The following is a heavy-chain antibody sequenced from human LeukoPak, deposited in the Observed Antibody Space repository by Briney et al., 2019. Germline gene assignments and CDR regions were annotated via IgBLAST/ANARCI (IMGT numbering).Heavy chain of an antibody. CDR1: GGSISSYY. CDR2: IYYSGST. D-gene: IGHD3-10*01. J-gene: IGHJ4*02. V-gene: IGHV4-59*01. Sequence: SETLSLTCTVSGGSISSYYWSWIRQPPGKGLEWIGYIYYSGSTNYNPSLKSRVTISVDTSKNQFSLKLSSVTAADTAVYYCARARVLLWLGADGYFDYWGQGTLVTVSS. CDR3: ARARVLLWLGADGYFDY.